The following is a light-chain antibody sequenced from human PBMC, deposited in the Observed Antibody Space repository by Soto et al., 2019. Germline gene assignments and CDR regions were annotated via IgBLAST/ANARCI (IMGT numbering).Light chain of an antibody. CDR2: GAS. V-gene: IGKV3-15*01. Sequence: EMVVTQSPATLSVSPGERATLSCRASQDVSSNLAWYQQKPGQAPSLLIYGASTRATGTPARFSGSGSGTEFTLTISSLQSEDYAVYFCQQYVHWPPGAFGQGTTVEIK. CDR3: QQYVHWPPGA. J-gene: IGKJ1*01. CDR1: QDVSSN.